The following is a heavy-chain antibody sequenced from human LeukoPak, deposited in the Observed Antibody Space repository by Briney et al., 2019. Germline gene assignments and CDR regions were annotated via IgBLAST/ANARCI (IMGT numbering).Heavy chain of an antibody. V-gene: IGHV3-30*03. CDR3: ARGVEVVAAANNWFDP. CDR1: GFTFSSYG. CDR2: ISYDGSNK. J-gene: IGHJ5*02. Sequence: GGSLRLSCAASGFTFSSYGMHWVRQAPGKGLEWVAVISYDGSNKYYADSVKGRFTISRDNSKNTLYLQMNSLRAEDTAVYYCARGVEVVAAANNWFDPWGQGNLVTVSS. D-gene: IGHD2-2*01.